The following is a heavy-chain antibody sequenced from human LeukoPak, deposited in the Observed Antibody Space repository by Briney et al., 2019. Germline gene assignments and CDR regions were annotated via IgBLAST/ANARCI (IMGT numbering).Heavy chain of an antibody. CDR3: ARVAGQLGPLFDY. V-gene: IGHV3-21*01. D-gene: IGHD6-6*01. CDR2: ISSSSSYI. CDR1: GFTFSSYS. J-gene: IGHJ4*02. Sequence: GGSLRLSCAASGFTFSSYSMNWVRQAPGKGLEWVSSISSSSSYIYYADSVKGRFTISRDNAKNSLYLQMNSLRAEDTAVYYCARVAGQLGPLFDYWGQGTLVTVSS.